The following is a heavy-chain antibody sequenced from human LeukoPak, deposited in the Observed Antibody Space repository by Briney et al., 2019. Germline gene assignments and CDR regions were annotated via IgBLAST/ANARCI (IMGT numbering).Heavy chain of an antibody. Sequence: PGGSLRLSCAASGFTFSSYAMSWVRQAPGKGLEWVSAISGSGGSTYYADSVKDRFTISRDNSKNTLYLQLNSLRAEDTAVYYCAKAFRIVGAVWGQGTLVTVSS. CDR2: ISGSGGST. D-gene: IGHD1-26*01. V-gene: IGHV3-23*01. J-gene: IGHJ4*02. CDR3: AKAFRIVGAV. CDR1: GFTFSSYA.